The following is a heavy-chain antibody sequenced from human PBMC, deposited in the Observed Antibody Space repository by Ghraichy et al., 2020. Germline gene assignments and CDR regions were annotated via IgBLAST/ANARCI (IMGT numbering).Heavy chain of an antibody. CDR3: TTEIAAAGLPGDAFDI. CDR2: IKSKTDGGTT. CDR1: GFTFSNAW. Sequence: GGSLRLSCAASGFTFSNAWMSWVRQAPGKGLEWVGRIKSKTDGGTTDYAAPVKGRFTISRDDSKNTLYLQMNSLKTEDTAVYYCTTEIAAAGLPGDAFDIWGQGTMVTVSS. J-gene: IGHJ3*02. V-gene: IGHV3-15*01. D-gene: IGHD6-13*01.